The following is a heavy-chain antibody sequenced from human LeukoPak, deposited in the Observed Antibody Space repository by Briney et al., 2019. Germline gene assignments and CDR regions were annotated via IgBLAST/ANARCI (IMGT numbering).Heavy chain of an antibody. D-gene: IGHD3-10*01. CDR3: AKRGNYYGSGSYSLPPLDY. CDR2: IRYDGSNK. CDR1: GFTFSSYG. V-gene: IGHV3-30*02. Sequence: GGSLRLSCAASGFTFSSYGMHWVRQAPGKGLEWVAFIRYDGSNKYYADSVEGRFTISRDNSKNTLYLQMNSLRAEDTAVYYCAKRGNYYGSGSYSLPPLDYWGQGTLVTVSS. J-gene: IGHJ4*02.